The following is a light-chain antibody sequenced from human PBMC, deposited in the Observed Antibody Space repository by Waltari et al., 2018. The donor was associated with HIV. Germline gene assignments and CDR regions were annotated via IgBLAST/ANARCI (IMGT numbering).Light chain of an antibody. Sequence: DFVMTQSPDSLAVSLGERATINCKSSQTLLYGSNNKNYLAWYQQKPGQPPNLLIYWASSRESGVPDRFSGSGSETDFTLTISSLQAEDVAVYYCQQYYNTPLTFGGGTKVEIK. J-gene: IGKJ4*01. V-gene: IGKV4-1*01. CDR3: QQYYNTPLT. CDR1: QTLLYGSNNKNY. CDR2: WAS.